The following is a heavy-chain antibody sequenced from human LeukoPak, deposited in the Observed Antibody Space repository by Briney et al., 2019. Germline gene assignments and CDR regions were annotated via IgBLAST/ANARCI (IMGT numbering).Heavy chain of an antibody. CDR3: ARQEARNYYYEGLDY. Sequence: GGSLRLSCAASGFTFSSYWMSWVRQAPGKGLEWVAVISYDGSNKYYADSVKGRFTIDRDNSKNTVYLQMNSLRPDDTAIYFCARQEARNYYYEGLDYWGQGNLVTVSS. CDR1: GFTFSSYW. J-gene: IGHJ4*02. D-gene: IGHD3-22*01. V-gene: IGHV3-30*03. CDR2: ISYDGSNK.